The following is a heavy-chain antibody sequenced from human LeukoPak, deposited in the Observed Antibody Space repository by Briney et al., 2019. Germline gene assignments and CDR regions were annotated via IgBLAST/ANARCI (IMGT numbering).Heavy chain of an antibody. J-gene: IGHJ4*02. V-gene: IGHV3-66*01. D-gene: IGHD6-13*01. CDR3: ARAGPSSSWHQFDY. CDR2: IYSGGST. Sequence: PGGSLRLSCAASEFSVGSNYMTWVRQAPGKGLEWISLIYSGGSTYYADSVKGRFTISRDNSKNTLYLQMNSLRAEDTAVYYCARAGPSSSWHQFDYWGQGTLVTV. CDR1: EFSVGSNY.